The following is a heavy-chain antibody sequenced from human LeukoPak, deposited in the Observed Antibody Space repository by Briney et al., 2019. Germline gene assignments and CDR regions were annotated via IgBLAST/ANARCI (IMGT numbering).Heavy chain of an antibody. J-gene: IGHJ6*03. V-gene: IGHV4-34*01. CDR3: ASLIVLPAAYMDV. Sequence: SETLSLTCAVYGGSFSGYYWSWIRQPPGKGLEWIGEINHSGSTNYNPSLKSRVTISVDTSKNQFSLRLSSVTAADTAVYYCASLIVLPAAYMDVWGRGTTITVSS. D-gene: IGHD2-2*01. CDR2: INHSGST. CDR1: GGSFSGYY.